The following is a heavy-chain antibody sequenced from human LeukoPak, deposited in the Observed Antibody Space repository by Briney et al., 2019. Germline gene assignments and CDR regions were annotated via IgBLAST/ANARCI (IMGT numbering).Heavy chain of an antibody. J-gene: IGHJ6*03. D-gene: IGHD1-7*01. Sequence: ASVKVSCKASGYTFTSYGISWVRQAPGQGLEWMGWISAYNGNTNYAQKLQGRVTMTTDTSTSTAYMELRSLRSDDTAVYYCARDRIPWNYDAYYYYMDVWGKGTTVTVSS. CDR1: GYTFTSYG. CDR3: ARDRIPWNYDAYYYYMDV. V-gene: IGHV1-18*01. CDR2: ISAYNGNT.